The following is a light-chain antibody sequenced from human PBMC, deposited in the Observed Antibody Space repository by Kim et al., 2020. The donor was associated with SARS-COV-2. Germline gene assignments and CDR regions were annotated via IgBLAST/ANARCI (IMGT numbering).Light chain of an antibody. J-gene: IGKJ5*01. V-gene: IGKV3-20*01. CDR2: GAS. CDR3: QHYGSSSIT. CDR1: QIVSGRY. Sequence: EIVLTQSPVTLSLSLGERATLSCRASQIVSGRYLAWYQQKRGQAPRLLIYGASSRATGIPDRFSGSGSGADFTLTINRLEPEDFAVYYCQHYGSSSITFGQGTRVEIK.